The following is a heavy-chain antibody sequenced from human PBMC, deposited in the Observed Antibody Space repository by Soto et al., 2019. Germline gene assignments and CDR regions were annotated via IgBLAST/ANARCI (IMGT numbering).Heavy chain of an antibody. J-gene: IGHJ4*02. CDR3: ATWNYVDY. Sequence: GGSLRLSCAASGITFSSYAMSWVRQAPGKGLEWVSRTNDGGGTTYYADSVKGRFTVSRDNSKNTLYLQINSLRVEDTAVYYCATWNYVDYWGQGTLVTVSS. V-gene: IGHV3-23*01. CDR2: TNDGGGTT. CDR1: GITFSSYA.